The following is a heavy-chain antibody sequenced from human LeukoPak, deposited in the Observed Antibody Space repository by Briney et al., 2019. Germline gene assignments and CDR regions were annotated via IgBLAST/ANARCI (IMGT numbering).Heavy chain of an antibody. V-gene: IGHV1-8*03. CDR1: GYTFTSYD. J-gene: IGHJ5*02. CDR2: MNPNSGNT. CDR3: AGYYYGSGSYSPWFDP. D-gene: IGHD3-10*01. Sequence: ASVKVSCKASGYTFTSYDINWVRQATGQGLEWMGWMNPNSGNTGYAQKFQGRVTITRDTSISTAYMELSRLRSDDTAVYYCAGYYYGSGSYSPWFDPWGQGTLVTVSS.